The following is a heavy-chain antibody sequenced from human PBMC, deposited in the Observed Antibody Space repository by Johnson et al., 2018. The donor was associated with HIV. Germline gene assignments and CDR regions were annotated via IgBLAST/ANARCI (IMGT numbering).Heavy chain of an antibody. CDR1: GFTFSSYG. D-gene: IGHD4-17*01. CDR3: ARPSVVTTWTTTPWAFDI. Sequence: VQLVESGGGVVQPGGSLRLSCAASGFTFSSYGMHWVRQAPGKGLAWVAFIRYDGSNTYYADSVKGRFTISRDNAKNSLYLQMNSLRAEDTAVYYCARPSVVTTWTTTPWAFDIWGQGTMVTVSS. V-gene: IGHV3-30*02. J-gene: IGHJ3*02. CDR2: IRYDGSNT.